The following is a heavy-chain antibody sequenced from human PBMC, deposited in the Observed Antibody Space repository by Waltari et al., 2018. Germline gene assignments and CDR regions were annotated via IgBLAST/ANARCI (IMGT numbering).Heavy chain of an antibody. CDR2: IYYSGST. J-gene: IGHJ4*02. CDR3: ARHVSGYCSSTSCHSDY. Sequence: QLQLQESGPGLVKPSETLSLLCTVSGGSISSSSYYWGWISQPPGEGLEWIGSIYYSGSTYYNPSLKSRVTISVETSKNQFSLKLSSVTAADTAVYYCARHVSGYCSSTSCHSDYWGQGTLVTVS. V-gene: IGHV4-39*01. CDR1: GGSISSSSYY. D-gene: IGHD2-2*01.